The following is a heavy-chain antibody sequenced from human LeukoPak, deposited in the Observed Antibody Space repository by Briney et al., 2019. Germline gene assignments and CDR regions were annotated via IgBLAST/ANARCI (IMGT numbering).Heavy chain of an antibody. Sequence: SETLSLTCAVSGYSISSGYYWGWIRQPPGKGLEWIGSIYHSGSTYCNPSLKSRATISVDTSKNQFSLKLSSVTAADTAVYYCARVSDSSGYHPGDWGQGTLVTVSS. J-gene: IGHJ4*02. V-gene: IGHV4-38-2*01. CDR2: IYHSGST. CDR3: ARVSDSSGYHPGD. D-gene: IGHD3-22*01. CDR1: GYSISSGYY.